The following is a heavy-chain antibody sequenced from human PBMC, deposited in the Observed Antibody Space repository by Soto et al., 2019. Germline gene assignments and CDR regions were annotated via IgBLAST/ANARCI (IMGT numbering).Heavy chain of an antibody. V-gene: IGHV3-23*01. CDR1: GFTFSTSA. Sequence: GGSLRLSCAASGFTFSTSAMSWVRLAPGRGLEWVSAISTAGGNTYYADSVKGRFTISRDNSKNTLYLQMTGLRAEDTASYHCVKQMGYCSSGSCYFDSWGQGSLVTVSS. CDR2: ISTAGGNT. D-gene: IGHD2-2*01. J-gene: IGHJ4*02. CDR3: VKQMGYCSSGSCYFDS.